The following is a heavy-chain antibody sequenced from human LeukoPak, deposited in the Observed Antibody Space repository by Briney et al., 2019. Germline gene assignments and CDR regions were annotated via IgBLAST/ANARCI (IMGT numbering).Heavy chain of an antibody. J-gene: IGHJ4*02. CDR3: ARGGPDLAMATTIDY. V-gene: IGHV4-59*01. CDR1: GASISAYY. D-gene: IGHD5-24*01. CDR2: MHHSGST. Sequence: SETLSLTCTVSGASISAYYWSWIRQPPGKGLEWVGYMHHSGSTNYNPSLKGRVTISPDTSKNHFSLRLTSVTAADTAVYYCARGGPDLAMATTIDYWGQGTLVIVSS.